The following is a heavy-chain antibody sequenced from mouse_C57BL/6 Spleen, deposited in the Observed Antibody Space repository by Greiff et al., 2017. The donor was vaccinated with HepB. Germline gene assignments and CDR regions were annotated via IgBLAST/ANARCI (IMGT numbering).Heavy chain of an antibody. J-gene: IGHJ2*01. D-gene: IGHD1-1*01. V-gene: IGHV1-26*01. CDR1: GYTFTDYY. CDR3: ARGLITTVPY. Sequence: EVQLQQSGPELVKPGASVKISCKASGYTFTDYYMNWVKQSHGKSLEWIGDINPNNGGTSYNQKFKGKATLTVDKSSSTAYMELRSLTSEDSAVYYCARGLITTVPYWGQGTTLTVSS. CDR2: INPNNGGT.